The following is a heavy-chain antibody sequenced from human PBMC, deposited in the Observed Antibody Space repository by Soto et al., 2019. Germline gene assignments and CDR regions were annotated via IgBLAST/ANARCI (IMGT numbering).Heavy chain of an antibody. CDR3: ARAINSNYYNYGMDV. J-gene: IGHJ6*02. Sequence: QVQLVESGGGLVKPGGSLRLSCAACGFIFSDYYMSWIRQAPGKGLEWVSYISSSGNTIYYADSVKGRFTISRDNAKNSLYLQMNSLRAEDTAVYYCARAINSNYYNYGMDVWGQGTTVTVSS. CDR1: GFIFSDYY. CDR2: ISSSGNTI. D-gene: IGHD4-4*01. V-gene: IGHV3-11*01.